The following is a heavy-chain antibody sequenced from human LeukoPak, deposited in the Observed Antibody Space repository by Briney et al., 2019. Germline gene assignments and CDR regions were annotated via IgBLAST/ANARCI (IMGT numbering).Heavy chain of an antibody. CDR2: TSAYNGNT. D-gene: IGHD3-9*01. CDR1: GYTFTSYG. CDR3: ARGLRYFDWLFDYYFDY. V-gene: IGHV1-18*01. J-gene: IGHJ4*02. Sequence: ASVKVSCKASGYTFTSYGISWVRQAPGQGLEWMGWTSAYNGNTNYAQKLQGRVTMTTDTSTSTAYMELRSLRSDDTAVYYCARGLRYFDWLFDYYFDYWGQGTLVTVSS.